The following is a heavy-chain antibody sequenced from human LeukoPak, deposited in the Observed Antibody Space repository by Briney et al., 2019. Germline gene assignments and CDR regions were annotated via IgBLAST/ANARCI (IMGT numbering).Heavy chain of an antibody. V-gene: IGHV3-7*05. D-gene: IGHD3-9*01. CDR3: ARDRLRYFDWLLSEVDAFDI. CDR1: GFTFSSYW. Sequence: GGSLRLSCAASGFTFSSYWMSWVRQAPGKGLEWVANIKQDGSEKYYVDSVKGRFTISRDNAKNSLYLQMNSLRAGDTAVYYCARDRLRYFDWLLSEVDAFDIWGQGTMVTVSS. J-gene: IGHJ3*02. CDR2: IKQDGSEK.